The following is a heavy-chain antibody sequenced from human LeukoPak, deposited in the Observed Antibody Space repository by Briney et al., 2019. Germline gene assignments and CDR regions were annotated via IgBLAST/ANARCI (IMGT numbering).Heavy chain of an antibody. D-gene: IGHD1-26*01. CDR1: GGSISSSGYY. CDR3: ARHEYSGSYYGLSWFDP. J-gene: IGHJ5*02. V-gene: IGHV4-39*01. Sequence: SETLSLTCTVSGGSISSSGYYWGWIRQPPGKGLEWIARIYYSGSTYYNPSLKSRVTISVEKANNQLSLKLSSLTAADTAVYYCARHEYSGSYYGLSWFDPWVQGTLVTVSS. CDR2: IYYSGST.